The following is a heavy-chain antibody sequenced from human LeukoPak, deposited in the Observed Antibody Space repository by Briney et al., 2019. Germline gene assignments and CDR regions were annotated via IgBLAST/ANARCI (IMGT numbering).Heavy chain of an antibody. CDR2: ISSSGNFI. V-gene: IGHV3-21*01. CDR1: GFTFSSCS. CDR3: ATVSPSDY. J-gene: IGHJ4*02. Sequence: GGSLRLSCAASGFTFSSCSVNWVRQAPGKGLEWVSSISSSGNFIYYADSVKGRFTISRDNAKNSLYLQMNSPRAEDTAVYYCATVSPSDYWGQGTLVTVSS.